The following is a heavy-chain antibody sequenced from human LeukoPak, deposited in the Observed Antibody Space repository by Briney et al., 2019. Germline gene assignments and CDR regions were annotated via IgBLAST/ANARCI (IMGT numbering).Heavy chain of an antibody. CDR3: ARYCGGDCYGMDV. Sequence: GGSLRLSCAASGFAFSSYWLSWVRQAPGKGLEWVANIKQDGSEKEYVDSVKGRFTISRDNAKSSLYLQMHSLRPEDTAVYYCARYCGGDCYGMDVWGQGTTVTVSS. V-gene: IGHV3-7*01. CDR1: GFAFSSYW. D-gene: IGHD2-21*01. J-gene: IGHJ6*02. CDR2: IKQDGSEK.